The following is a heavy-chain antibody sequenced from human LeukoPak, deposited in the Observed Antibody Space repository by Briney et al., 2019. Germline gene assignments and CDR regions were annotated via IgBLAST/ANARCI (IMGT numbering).Heavy chain of an antibody. CDR1: GYTFTSYD. CDR2: INLNSGNT. J-gene: IGHJ4*02. CDR3: ARVTGSIDY. V-gene: IGHV1-8*01. Sequence: ASVTVSFTASGYTFTSYDINWVRQAPGQGLEWMGWINLNSGNTGYAQNFQGRLTVTRDTSINTAYMELSTLRSEDTAIYYCARVTGSIDYWGQGTLVTVSS. D-gene: IGHD1-26*01.